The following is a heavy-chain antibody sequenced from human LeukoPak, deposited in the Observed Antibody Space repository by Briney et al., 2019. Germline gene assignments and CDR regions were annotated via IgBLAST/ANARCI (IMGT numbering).Heavy chain of an antibody. J-gene: IGHJ5*02. D-gene: IGHD2-15*01. CDR3: AREVAWFDP. V-gene: IGHV4-34*01. CDR1: GGSISGYY. CDR2: INHSGST. Sequence: SETLSLTCAVYGGSISGYYWSWIRQPPGKGLEWIGEINHSGSTNYNPSLKSRVTISVDTSKNQFSLKLSSVTAADTAVYYCAREVAWFDPWGQGTLVTVSS.